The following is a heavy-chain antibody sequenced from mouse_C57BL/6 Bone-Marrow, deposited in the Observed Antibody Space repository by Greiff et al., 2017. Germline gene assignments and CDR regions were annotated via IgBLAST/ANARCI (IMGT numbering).Heavy chain of an antibody. J-gene: IGHJ1*03. CDR2: IHPNSGST. V-gene: IGHV1-64*01. Sequence: QVQLQQPGAELVKPGASVKLSCKASGYTFTSYWMHWVKQRPGQGLEWIGMIHPNSGSTNYNEKFKSKATLTVDKSSSTAYMQLSSLTSEDSAVYYCARENPYGSSFYWYFDVWGTGTTVTVSS. CDR3: ARENPYGSSFYWYFDV. CDR1: GYTFTSYW. D-gene: IGHD1-1*01.